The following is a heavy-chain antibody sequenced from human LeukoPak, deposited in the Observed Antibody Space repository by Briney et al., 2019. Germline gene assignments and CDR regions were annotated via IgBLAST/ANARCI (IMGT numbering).Heavy chain of an antibody. CDR3: ARLYRQFGAFDI. J-gene: IGHJ3*02. Sequence: GGSLRLSCAASGFTFSSHWMSWVRQAPGKGLEWVANIKQDGSEKYYVDSVKGRFTISRDNAKNSLYLQMNSLRAEDTAVYYCARLYRQFGAFDIWGQGTMVTVSS. CDR2: IKQDGSEK. CDR1: GFTFSSHW. D-gene: IGHD2-2*02. V-gene: IGHV3-7*01.